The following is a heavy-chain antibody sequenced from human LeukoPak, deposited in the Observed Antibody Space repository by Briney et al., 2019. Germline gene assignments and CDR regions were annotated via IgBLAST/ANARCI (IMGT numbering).Heavy chain of an antibody. Sequence: SGTLSLTCAVSGYSISSGYYWGWIRQPPGKGLEWIGSIYHSGSTYYNPSLKSRVTISVDTSKNQFSLKLSSVTAADTAVYYCARYSSSWDYWGQGTLVTVSS. V-gene: IGHV4-38-2*01. D-gene: IGHD6-13*01. CDR2: IYHSGST. CDR3: ARYSSSWDY. J-gene: IGHJ4*02. CDR1: GYSISSGYY.